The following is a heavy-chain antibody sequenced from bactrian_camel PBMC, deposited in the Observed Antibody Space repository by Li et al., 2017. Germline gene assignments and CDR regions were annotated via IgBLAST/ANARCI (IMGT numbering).Heavy chain of an antibody. Sequence: HVQLVESGGDVVKPGGSLRLSCAASGRTGSDYCMAWFRQAPGKEREGVAFLYTGSTSPYYADSVRGRFTISHDNAKGTLSLQMNSLTPEDSAMYYCAAKYTSSCDLSWYNYWGQGTQVTVS. CDR3: AAKYTSSCDLSWYNY. CDR2: LYTGSTSP. J-gene: IGHJ4*01. CDR1: GRTGSDYC. V-gene: IGHV3S1*01. D-gene: IGHD6*01.